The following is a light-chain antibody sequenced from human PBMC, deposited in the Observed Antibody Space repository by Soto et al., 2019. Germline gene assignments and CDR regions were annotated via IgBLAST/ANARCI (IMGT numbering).Light chain of an antibody. J-gene: IGLJ1*01. CDR3: CSFTTSSTYV. CDR2: EVS. V-gene: IGLV2-14*03. Sequence: QSVLTQPASVSGSPGQSITISCTGTSSDVGAYDYVSWYQQHPDKAPKLMIYEVSNRPSGVSNRFSGSKSVNTATLTISGLQTEDEADDYCCSFTTSSTYVFGTGTKVTVL. CDR1: SSDVGAYDY.